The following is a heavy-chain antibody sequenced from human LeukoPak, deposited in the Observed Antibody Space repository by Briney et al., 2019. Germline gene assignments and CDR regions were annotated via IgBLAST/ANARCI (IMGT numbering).Heavy chain of an antibody. J-gene: IGHJ6*03. V-gene: IGHV1-2*02. CDR1: GYTFTGDY. D-gene: IGHD3-3*01. CDR3: VRGGFWSGYPASYYMDV. CDR2: INPNSRGT. Sequence: ASVKVSCKASGYTFTGDYIHWVRQAPGQGLEYMGCINPNSRGTNYVQKFQGRVTLTRDTSISTAYMELTRLRSDDTAVYYCVRGGFWSGYPASYYMDVWGTGTTVTVSS.